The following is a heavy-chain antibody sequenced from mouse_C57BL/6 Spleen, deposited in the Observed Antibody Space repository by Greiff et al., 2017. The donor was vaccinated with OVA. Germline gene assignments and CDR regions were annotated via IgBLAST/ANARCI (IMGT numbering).Heavy chain of an antibody. CDR2: ISDGGSYT. J-gene: IGHJ3*01. CDR1: GFTFSSYA. CDR3: ARAGGYSWFAY. D-gene: IGHD2-3*01. Sequence: EVQRVESGGGLVKPGGSLKLSCAASGFTFSSYAMSWVRQTPEKRLEWVATISDGGSYTYYPDNVKGRFTISRDNAKNNLYLQMSHLKSEDTAMYYCARAGGYSWFAYWGQGTLVTVSA. V-gene: IGHV5-4*01.